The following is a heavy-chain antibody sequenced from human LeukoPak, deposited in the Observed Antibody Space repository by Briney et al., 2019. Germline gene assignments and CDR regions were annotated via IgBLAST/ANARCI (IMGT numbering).Heavy chain of an antibody. CDR2: ISGSGGST. CDR3: AKAMATIFGVVILDSYFDY. Sequence: GGSLRLSCAASGFTFSSYAMSGVRQAPGKGLEWVSAISGSGGSTYYADSVKGRFTISRDNSKNTLYLQMNSLRAEDTAVYYCAKAMATIFGVVILDSYFDYWGQGTLVTVSS. CDR1: GFTFSSYA. D-gene: IGHD3-3*01. V-gene: IGHV3-23*01. J-gene: IGHJ4*02.